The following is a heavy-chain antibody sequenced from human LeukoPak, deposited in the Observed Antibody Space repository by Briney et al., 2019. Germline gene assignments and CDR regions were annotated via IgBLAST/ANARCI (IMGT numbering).Heavy chain of an antibody. Sequence: PSETPCLTCALSGYSTSGGYYWAWIRQPPGKGREWIGSINHRGATYYNFSLKSRVTVSIGTSTNQFSLKLSSVTAADTAVYYCAASVGRGLKIDPWGQGTLVTVSS. V-gene: IGHV4-38-2*01. CDR2: INHRGAT. CDR1: GYSTSGGYY. J-gene: IGHJ5*02. D-gene: IGHD1-26*01. CDR3: AASVGRGLKIDP.